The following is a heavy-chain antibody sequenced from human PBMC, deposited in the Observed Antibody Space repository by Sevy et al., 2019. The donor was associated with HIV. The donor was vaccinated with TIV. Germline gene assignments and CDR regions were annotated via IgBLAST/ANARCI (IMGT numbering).Heavy chain of an antibody. Sequence: ASVKVSCKASGGTFSSYAISWVRQAPGQGLAWMGGIIPIFGTANYAQKFQGRVTITADESTSTAYMELSSLRSEDTAVYYCARGSSSYDYYYGMDVWGQGTTVTVSS. V-gene: IGHV1-69*13. D-gene: IGHD6-6*01. CDR1: GGTFSSYA. J-gene: IGHJ6*02. CDR3: ARGSSSYDYYYGMDV. CDR2: IIPIFGTA.